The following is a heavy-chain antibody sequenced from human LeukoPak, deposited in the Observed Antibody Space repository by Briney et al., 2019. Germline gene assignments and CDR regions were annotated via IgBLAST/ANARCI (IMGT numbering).Heavy chain of an antibody. CDR2: ISWNSGSI. Sequence: PGGSLRLSCAASGFTFDDYAMHWVRQAPGKGLEWVSGISWNSGSIGYADSVKGRFTISRDNAKNSLYLQMNSLRAEDTALYYCAKDFDLTQQLVDYWGQGTLVTVSS. V-gene: IGHV3-9*01. CDR3: AKDFDLTQQLVDY. CDR1: GFTFDDYA. J-gene: IGHJ4*02. D-gene: IGHD6-13*01.